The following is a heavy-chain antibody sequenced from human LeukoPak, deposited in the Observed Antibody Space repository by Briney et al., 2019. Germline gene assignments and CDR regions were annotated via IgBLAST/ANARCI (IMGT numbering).Heavy chain of an antibody. CDR1: GGSIRSSDYF. CDR2: DEYSGGA. Sequence: SESLSLTCTVSGGSIRSSDYFWGRIRQPPGKGLERIGGDEYSGGAYYNPSLRFRVTVSVDTSKSLVSMKFTSVSAADMAEYYSWAIVSTSKHDYWGQGTLVTVSS. J-gene: IGHJ4*02. CDR3: WAIVSTSKHDY. D-gene: IGHD5/OR15-5a*01. V-gene: IGHV4-39*01.